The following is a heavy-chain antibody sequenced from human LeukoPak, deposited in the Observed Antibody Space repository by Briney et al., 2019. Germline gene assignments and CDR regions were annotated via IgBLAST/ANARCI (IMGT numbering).Heavy chain of an antibody. J-gene: IGHJ5*02. Sequence: PGGSLRLSCAASGFTFSDYWMSWVRQAPDKGLEWVAFIRYDGSNEFYVVSEKGRFTISRDNSMNAVNLHMRSLRPEDTAVLYCARSVAGITWFDPWGQGTLVSVSS. CDR1: GFTFSDYW. D-gene: IGHD6-19*01. CDR2: IRYDGSNE. CDR3: ARSVAGITWFDP. V-gene: IGHV3-30*02.